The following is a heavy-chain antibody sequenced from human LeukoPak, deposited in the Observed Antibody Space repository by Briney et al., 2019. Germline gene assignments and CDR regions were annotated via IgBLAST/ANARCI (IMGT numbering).Heavy chain of an antibody. Sequence: PGGSLRLSCAASGFTFDDYAMHWVRQAPGKGLEWVSGISWNSGSIGYADSVKGRFTISRGNAKNSLYLQMNSLRAEDTALYYCAKDQDRYIAAAGTGYWGQGTLVTVSS. V-gene: IGHV3-9*01. CDR1: GFTFDDYA. D-gene: IGHD6-13*01. CDR2: ISWNSGSI. J-gene: IGHJ4*02. CDR3: AKDQDRYIAAAGTGY.